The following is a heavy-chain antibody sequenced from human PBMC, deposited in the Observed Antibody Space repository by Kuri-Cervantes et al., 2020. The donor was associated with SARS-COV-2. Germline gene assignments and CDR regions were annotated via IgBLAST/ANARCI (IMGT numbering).Heavy chain of an antibody. CDR1: GFTFSSYG. CDR3: AKAYDPYGMDV. CDR2: ISYDGGNK. Sequence: GESLKISCAASGFTFSSYGMHWVRQAPGKGLEWVAVISYDGGNKYYADSVKGRFTISRDNSKNALYLQMNSLRAEDTAVYYCAKAYDPYGMDVWGQGTTVTVSS. J-gene: IGHJ6*02. D-gene: IGHD5-12*01. V-gene: IGHV3-30*18.